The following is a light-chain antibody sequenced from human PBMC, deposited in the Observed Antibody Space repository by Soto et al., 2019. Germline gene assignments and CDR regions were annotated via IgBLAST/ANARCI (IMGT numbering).Light chain of an antibody. CDR3: QQYGTSPQT. CDR1: QSFSSIY. Sequence: EIGWTQSRCTVSLSPGERATLSCRSRQSFSSIYLAWYQQKPGQAPRLLIYGASSRATGIPDRFSGSGSGTDFTLTITRLEAEDVAVYYCQQYGTSPQTFGQGTKVDIK. CDR2: GAS. V-gene: IGKV3-20*01. J-gene: IGKJ1*01.